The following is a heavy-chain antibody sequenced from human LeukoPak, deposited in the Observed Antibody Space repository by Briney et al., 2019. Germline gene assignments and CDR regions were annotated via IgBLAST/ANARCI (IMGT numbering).Heavy chain of an antibody. CDR2: IWYDGSNK. Sequence: PGGSLRLSCAASGFTFSSYGMHWVRQAPGKGLEWVAVIWYDGSNKYYADSVKGRFTISRDNSKNTLYLQMNSLRAEDTAVYYCARDHGDYYDSSGYYWGYWGQGTLVTVSS. D-gene: IGHD3-22*01. J-gene: IGHJ4*02. V-gene: IGHV3-33*01. CDR3: ARDHGDYYDSSGYYWGY. CDR1: GFTFSSYG.